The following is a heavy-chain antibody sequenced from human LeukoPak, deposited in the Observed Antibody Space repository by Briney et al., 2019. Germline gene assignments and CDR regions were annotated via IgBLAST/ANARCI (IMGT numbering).Heavy chain of an antibody. CDR2: IANDGKDK. CDR1: GFTFSNYA. Sequence: PGRSLSLSCAASGFTFSNYAMHWVRQAPGKGLEWVAVIANDGKDKKSADSVKGRFTISRDNSKNTLYLQMNSLRAEDTAVYYCARDFYGDFLRFDYWGQGTLVTVSS. D-gene: IGHD4-17*01. V-gene: IGHV3-30*03. CDR3: ARDFYGDFLRFDY. J-gene: IGHJ4*02.